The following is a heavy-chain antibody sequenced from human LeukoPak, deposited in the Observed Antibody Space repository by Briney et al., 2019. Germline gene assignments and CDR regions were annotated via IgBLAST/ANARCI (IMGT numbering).Heavy chain of an antibody. V-gene: IGHV3-30*04. CDR1: GFTFSSYA. D-gene: IGHD1-26*01. Sequence: GGSLRLSCAASGFTFSSYAMYWVRQAPGKGLEWVAVISYGGTHKYYADSVKGRFTISRDNSMNTLYLQMNSLRPEDTAVYYCARDLYAWEPRHFDFWGQGTLVTVSS. CDR2: ISYGGTHK. CDR3: ARDLYAWEPRHFDF. J-gene: IGHJ4*02.